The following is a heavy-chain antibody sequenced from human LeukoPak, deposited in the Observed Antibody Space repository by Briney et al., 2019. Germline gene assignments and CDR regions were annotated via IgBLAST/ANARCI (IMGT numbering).Heavy chain of an antibody. CDR2: IYYSGST. V-gene: IGHV4-59*01. D-gene: IGHD3-16*01. CDR1: GFTFDDYG. J-gene: IGHJ5*02. Sequence: GSLRLSCEASGFTFDDYGMSWIRQPPGKGLEWIGYIYYSGSTNYNPSLKSRVTISVDTSKNQFSLKLSSVTAADTAVYYCARSGGIRDWGTWGQGTLVTVSS. CDR3: ARSGGIRDWGT.